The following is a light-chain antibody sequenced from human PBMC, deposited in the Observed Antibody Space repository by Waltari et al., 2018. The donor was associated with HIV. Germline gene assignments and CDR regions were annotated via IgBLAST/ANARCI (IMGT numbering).Light chain of an antibody. CDR3: QQSYSILWT. CDR1: QSISSY. V-gene: IGKV1-39*01. J-gene: IGKJ1*01. CDR2: AAS. Sequence: DIQMTQSPSSLSASVGDRVTITCRASQSISSYLNWYQQKPGKAPKLLIYAASSLQSGVPSRFSGSGSGTDFTLTISSLQPEDFASYYCQQSYSILWT.